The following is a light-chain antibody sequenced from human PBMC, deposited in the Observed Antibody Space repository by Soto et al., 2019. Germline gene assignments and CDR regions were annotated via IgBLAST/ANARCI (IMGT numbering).Light chain of an antibody. Sequence: IVMTQSPDSLAVSLGERATINCKSSQTTLYSSTNNHFLAWYQQKPGPPPTVLIYWASNRTSGVPDGFTGSGSGTDFTRPIDSLQAEDVAVYYSQQYYTSPFPFGHGTRLEIK. CDR1: QTTLYSSTNNHF. J-gene: IGKJ5*01. CDR2: WAS. V-gene: IGKV4-1*01. CDR3: QQYYTSPFP.